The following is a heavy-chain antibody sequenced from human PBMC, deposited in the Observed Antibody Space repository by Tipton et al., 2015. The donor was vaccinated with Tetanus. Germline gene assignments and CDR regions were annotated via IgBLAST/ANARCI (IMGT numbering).Heavy chain of an antibody. CDR3: ARKLADYNGGGMDV. D-gene: IGHD5-12*01. CDR1: GGSLSDYY. V-gene: IGHV4-34*01. J-gene: IGHJ6*02. Sequence: TLSLTCDVYGGSLSDYYWTWIRQPPGKGLEWIGDVAYGGATNYNPSLGSRLTISVDTSKNQFSLKLTSVTAADTAVYFCARKLADYNGGGMDVWGPGTTVTVSS. CDR2: VAYGGAT.